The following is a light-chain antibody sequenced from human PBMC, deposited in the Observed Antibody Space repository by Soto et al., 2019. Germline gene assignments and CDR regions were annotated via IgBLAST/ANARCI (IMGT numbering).Light chain of an antibody. CDR1: QSVSSNY. J-gene: IGKJ1*01. V-gene: IGKV3-20*01. CDR2: GAS. CDR3: QQYAASPRT. Sequence: EIVLTQSPGTLSLSPRERATLSCRASQSVSSNYLAWYQHKLGQAPRLLIYGASSRAPGIPDRFSGSGSGTDFTLTISRLEPEDFAVYYCQQYAASPRTFGQGTQVEVK.